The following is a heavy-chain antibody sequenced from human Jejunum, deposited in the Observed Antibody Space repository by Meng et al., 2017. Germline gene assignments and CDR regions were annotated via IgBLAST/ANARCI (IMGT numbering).Heavy chain of an antibody. CDR3: ARYRSGSSDY. CDR1: GFIFRSYG. V-gene: IGHV3-33*01. Sequence: QEHLGESGGGVVQPGTSLRLSCVASGFIFRSYGMHWVRQAPGKGLEWVGVIWYDGSKTYYADSVKGRFSISRDNSKNTVYLQMNSLRVEDTAVYYCARYRSGSSDYWGPGTLVTVSS. CDR2: IWYDGSKT. D-gene: IGHD3-10*01. J-gene: IGHJ4*02.